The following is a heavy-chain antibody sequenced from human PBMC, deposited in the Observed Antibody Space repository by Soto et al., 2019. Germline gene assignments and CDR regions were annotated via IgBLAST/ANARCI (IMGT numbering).Heavy chain of an antibody. Sequence: QVHLEQSGAEVKKPGASVKVSCKASGYTFNSYGISWVRQAPGQGLEWMGWISSYNGNTNYVQSLQGRVTMTVDTYTSAGYMELRSLTSDDTAVYYCASGDRGGGRCYPYYYYGVDVWGQGTTVIVSS. CDR1: GYTFNSYG. D-gene: IGHD2-15*01. V-gene: IGHV1-18*01. CDR2: ISSYNGNT. CDR3: ASGDRGGGRCYPYYYYGVDV. J-gene: IGHJ6*02.